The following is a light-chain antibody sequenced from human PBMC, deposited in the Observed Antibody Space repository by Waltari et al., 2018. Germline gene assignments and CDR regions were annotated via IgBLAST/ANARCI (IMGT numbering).Light chain of an antibody. CDR2: AAS. CDR3: QQSYSTSIT. V-gene: IGKV1-39*01. CDR1: QSISSY. J-gene: IGKJ5*01. Sequence: DIQMTQSPSSLSASVADRVTLTCRANQSISSYLNWYQQKPVKAPKLVCYAASSLQSGVPSRFDGSGSGTDSTLSISSLQPEDFATYYCQQSYSTSITFGQGTRLEIK.